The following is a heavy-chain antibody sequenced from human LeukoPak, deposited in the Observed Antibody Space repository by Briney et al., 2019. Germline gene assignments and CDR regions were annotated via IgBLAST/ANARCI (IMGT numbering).Heavy chain of an antibody. Sequence: ASVKVPCKASGYTFTSYAMNWVRQAPGQGLEWMGWINPNSGGTNYAQKFQGRVTMTRDTSISTAYMELSRLRSDDTAVYYCARGPQVHCSGGSCYSRDDFDYWGQGTLVTVSS. V-gene: IGHV1-2*02. CDR3: ARGPQVHCSGGSCYSRDDFDY. CDR2: INPNSGGT. D-gene: IGHD2-15*01. J-gene: IGHJ4*02. CDR1: GYTFTSYA.